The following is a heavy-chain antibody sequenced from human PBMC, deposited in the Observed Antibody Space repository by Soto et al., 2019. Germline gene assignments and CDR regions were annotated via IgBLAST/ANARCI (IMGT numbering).Heavy chain of an antibody. CDR1: GFTLSDYA. V-gene: IGHV3-23*01. Sequence: GGSLRLSCAASGFTLSDYAMTWVRQGPGKGLEWVSAISGSGDSTYYTDSVKGRFTISRDNSKNTLYLQMNSLRAEDTAVYYCAKDREEYYYDSSGPLFDYWGQGT. CDR2: ISGSGDST. CDR3: AKDREEYYYDSSGPLFDY. J-gene: IGHJ4*02. D-gene: IGHD3-22*01.